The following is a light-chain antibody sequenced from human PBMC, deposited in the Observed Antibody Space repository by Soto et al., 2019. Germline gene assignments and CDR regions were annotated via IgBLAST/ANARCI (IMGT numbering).Light chain of an antibody. CDR2: DVN. CDR3: CSYAGGFSWV. J-gene: IGLJ3*02. CDR1: SSDIGNYKS. Sequence: QSALTQPRSVSGSPGQSVTISCTGTSSDIGNYKSVSWYQQYLGEAPKLMIYDVNKRSSGVPDRFSCSKSVNTASLTISGLQPEDEADYYCCSYAGGFSWVFGGGTKLTVL. V-gene: IGLV2-11*01.